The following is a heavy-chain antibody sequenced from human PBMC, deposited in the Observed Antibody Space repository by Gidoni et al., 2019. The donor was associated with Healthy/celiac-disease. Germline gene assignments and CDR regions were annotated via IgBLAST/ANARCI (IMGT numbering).Heavy chain of an antibody. CDR1: GFTFSSYG. V-gene: IGHV3-30*18. CDR3: ANLCSDDAFDI. CDR2: ISYDGSNK. J-gene: IGHJ3*02. Sequence: QVQLVESGGGVVQPGRSLRLCCAASGFTFSSYGMPWVRQAPGKGLEWVAVISYDGSNKYYADSVKGRFTISRDNSKNTLYLQMNSLRAEDTAVYYCANLCSDDAFDIWGQGTMVTVSS. D-gene: IGHD3-10*02.